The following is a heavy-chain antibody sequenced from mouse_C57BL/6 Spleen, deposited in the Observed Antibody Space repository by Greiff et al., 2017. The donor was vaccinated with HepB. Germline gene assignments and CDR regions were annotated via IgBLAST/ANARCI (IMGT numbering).Heavy chain of an antibody. CDR2: IYPRDGST. Sequence: QVQLQQSGPELVKPGASVKLSCKASGYTFTSYDINWVKQRPGQGLEWIGWIYPRDGSTKYNEKFKGKATLTVDTSSSTAYMELHSLTSEVSAVYFCARREYYYGSPAWFAYWGQGTLVTVSA. CDR3: ARREYYYGSPAWFAY. D-gene: IGHD1-1*01. J-gene: IGHJ3*01. CDR1: GYTFTSYD. V-gene: IGHV1-85*01.